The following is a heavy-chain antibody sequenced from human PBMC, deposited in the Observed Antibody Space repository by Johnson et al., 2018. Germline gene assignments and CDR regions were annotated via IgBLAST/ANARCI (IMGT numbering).Heavy chain of an antibody. J-gene: IGHJ6*03. CDR3: AREYYYYYYMDV. V-gene: IGHV3-48*01. CDR2: ISSSSSTI. CDR1: GFTFSSYS. Sequence: VQLLEAGGGLVQPGGSRRLFCAASGFTFSSYSMNWVRQAPGKGLEWVSYISSSSSTIYYADSVKGRFTNSRANTKNSLHLQMNSLRAEDTAVYYCAREYYYYYYMDVWGKGTTVTVSS.